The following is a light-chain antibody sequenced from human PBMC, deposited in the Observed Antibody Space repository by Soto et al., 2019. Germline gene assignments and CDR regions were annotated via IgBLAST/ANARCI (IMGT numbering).Light chain of an antibody. V-gene: IGKV3-11*01. J-gene: IGKJ4*01. CDR1: QSVSSY. Sequence: EIVLTQSPATLSLSPGERATLSCRASQSVSSYLAWYQQKPGQAPRLLIYDASNRATGIPARFSGSGSGTDFTLTISSLEPEDFAVXXXXXRSXWPLTFGGGTKVEIK. CDR2: DAS. CDR3: XXRSXWPLT.